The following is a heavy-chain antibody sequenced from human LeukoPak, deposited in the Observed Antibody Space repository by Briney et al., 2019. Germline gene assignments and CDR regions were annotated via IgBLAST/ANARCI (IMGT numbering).Heavy chain of an antibody. CDR2: IDNDGSDT. D-gene: IGHD4/OR15-4a*01. V-gene: IGHV3-74*01. CDR1: GFTFNTYW. Sequence: PGASLRLSYAASGFTFNTYWFHWVRQARGKGLVWVSRIDNDGSDTIYADSVRGRFTISRDNAKSTLYLQLNSLNAEDTAVYYCARGGYDHGVDIWGPGTMVTVSS. J-gene: IGHJ3*02. CDR3: ARGGYDHGVDI.